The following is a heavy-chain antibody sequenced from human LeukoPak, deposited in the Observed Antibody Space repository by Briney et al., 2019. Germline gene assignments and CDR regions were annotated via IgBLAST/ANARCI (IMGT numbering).Heavy chain of an antibody. CDR2: ISGSGGRT. CDR3: AKDSMTTVTSFDY. D-gene: IGHD4-11*01. V-gene: IGHV3-23*01. Sequence: GASLRLSCAASGFTFSSYAMSWVRQDPGKGLEWVSAISGSGGRTYYADSVKGRFTISRDNSKNTLYLQMNSLRAEDTAVYYSAKDSMTTVTSFDYWGQGTLVTVSS. J-gene: IGHJ4*02. CDR1: GFTFSSYA.